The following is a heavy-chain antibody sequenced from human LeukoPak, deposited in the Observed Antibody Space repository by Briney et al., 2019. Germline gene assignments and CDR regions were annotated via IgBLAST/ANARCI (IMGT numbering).Heavy chain of an antibody. CDR1: RFTFSSYA. CDR2: ISYDGSNK. V-gene: IGHV3-30-3*01. CDR3: ARDSLSGHFDY. J-gene: IGHJ4*02. Sequence: GGSPRLSCAASRFTFSSYAMHWVRQAPGKGLEWVAVISYDGSNKYYADSVKGRFTISRDNSKNTLYLQMNSLRAEDTAVYYCARDSLSGHFDYWGQGTLVTVSS. D-gene: IGHD7-27*01.